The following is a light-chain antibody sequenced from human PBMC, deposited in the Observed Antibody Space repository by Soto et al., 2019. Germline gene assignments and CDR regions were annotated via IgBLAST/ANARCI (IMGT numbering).Light chain of an antibody. CDR2: DVS. Sequence: QSVLTQPRSVSGSPGHSVTISCTGTSSDVGGYNYVSWYQQHPGKAPKLMIYDVSERPSGVPDRFSASKSANTASLTISGLQAEDEADYYCCSYAGSYTYVFGTGTKVTV. CDR1: SSDVGGYNY. CDR3: CSYAGSYTYV. V-gene: IGLV2-11*01. J-gene: IGLJ1*01.